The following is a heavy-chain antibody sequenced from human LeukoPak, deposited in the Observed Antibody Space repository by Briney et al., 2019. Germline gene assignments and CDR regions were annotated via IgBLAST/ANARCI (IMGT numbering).Heavy chain of an antibody. V-gene: IGHV3-30*02. J-gene: IGHJ4*02. Sequence: GGSLRLSCAASGFTFSSYGMHWVRQAPGKGLEWVAFIRYDGSNKYYADSVKGRFTISRDNSKNTLYLQMNSLRAEDTAVYYCAKDKVVGFWRGLDYWGQGTLITVSS. CDR1: GFTFSSYG. D-gene: IGHD3-3*01. CDR3: AKDKVVGFWRGLDY. CDR2: IRYDGSNK.